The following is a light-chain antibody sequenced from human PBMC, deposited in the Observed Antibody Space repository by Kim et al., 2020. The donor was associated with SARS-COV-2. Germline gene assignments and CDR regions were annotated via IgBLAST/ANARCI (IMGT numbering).Light chain of an antibody. V-gene: IGKV3-11*01. Sequence: LSPGERATLSGRASQSVSTYLAWYQQKPGQAPRLLIYDASNRATDIPARFSGSGSGTDFTLTISSLEPEDFAVYYCQHRRSWPLTFGGGTKVDIK. CDR2: DAS. J-gene: IGKJ4*01. CDR1: QSVSTY. CDR3: QHRRSWPLT.